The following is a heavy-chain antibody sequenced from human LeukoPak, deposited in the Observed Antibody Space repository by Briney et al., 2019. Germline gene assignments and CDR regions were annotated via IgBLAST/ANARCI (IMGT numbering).Heavy chain of an antibody. V-gene: IGHV6-1*01. CDR3: ARGEAGLNYGMDV. J-gene: IGHJ6*02. CDR2: TYYRSKWYH. D-gene: IGHD6-19*01. CDR1: GDSVSSISAA. Sequence: SQTLSLTCAISGDSVSSISAAWNWIRQSPSRGLEWLGRTYYRSKWYHEYAVAVKSRITIDPDTSKNQFSLQLNSVTPEDTAVYYCARGEAGLNYGMDVWGQGTTVTASS.